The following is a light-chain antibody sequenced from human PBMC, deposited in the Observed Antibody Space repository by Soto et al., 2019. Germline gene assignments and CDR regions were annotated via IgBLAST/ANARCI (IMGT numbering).Light chain of an antibody. J-gene: IGKJ4*01. Sequence: IVMTQSPATLSVSPGERVTLSCRASQSVSNNLAWYQQKPGQAPRLLIYAASTRATGLPARFSGSGSGTQFTLTISSLQSEDFAVYYCQQYNNWPPLTFGGGTKVGSN. CDR3: QQYNNWPPLT. CDR2: AAS. CDR1: QSVSNN. V-gene: IGKV3-15*01.